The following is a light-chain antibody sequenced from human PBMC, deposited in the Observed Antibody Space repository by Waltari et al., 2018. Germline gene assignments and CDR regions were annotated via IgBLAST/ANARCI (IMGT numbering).Light chain of an antibody. J-gene: IGKJ2*01. CDR2: GAS. Sequence: EVVLTQSPGTLSLSPGEKAPLSCRAIQSLTKRYLAWYQQKPSKAPRLLSYGASSRAAGIPDRFSGSGSGTDFSLTINRLEPDDSAVYYCQQYGSSILYTFGQGTKLEIK. CDR1: QSLTKRY. V-gene: IGKV3-20*01. CDR3: QQYGSSILYT.